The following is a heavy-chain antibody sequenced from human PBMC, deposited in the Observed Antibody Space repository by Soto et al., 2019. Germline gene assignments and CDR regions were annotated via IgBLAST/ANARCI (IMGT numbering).Heavy chain of an antibody. CDR1: GYSFTSYW. CDR3: ARDPAPQDNDNLTGYFHFDY. CDR2: IYPGDSDT. Sequence: GESLKISCKGSGYSFTSYWIGWVRQMPGKGLEWMGIIYPGDSDTRYSPSFQGQVTISRDNSKNTLYLLMNSLRSEDTAIYYCARDPAPQDNDNLTGYFHFDYWGQGTLVTVSS. V-gene: IGHV5-51*01. J-gene: IGHJ4*02. D-gene: IGHD3-9*01.